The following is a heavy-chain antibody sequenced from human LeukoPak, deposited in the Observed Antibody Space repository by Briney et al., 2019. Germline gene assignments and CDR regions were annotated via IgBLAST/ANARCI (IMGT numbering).Heavy chain of an antibody. CDR1: GGTFSSYA. D-gene: IGHD3-3*01. J-gene: IGHJ4*01. Sequence: ASVKVSCKASGGTFSSYAISWVRQAPGQGLEWMGWINPNSGGTNYAQKSQGRVTMTRDTSISTAYMDLSRLRSDDTAVYYCATTKTPLGILEWLVYWGQGSLVTVSS. CDR3: ATTKTPLGILEWLVY. V-gene: IGHV1-2*02. CDR2: INPNSGGT.